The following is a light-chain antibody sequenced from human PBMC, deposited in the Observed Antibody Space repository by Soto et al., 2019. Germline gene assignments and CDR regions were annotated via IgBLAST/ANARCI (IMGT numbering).Light chain of an antibody. CDR1: QYISTY. J-gene: IGKJ3*01. V-gene: IGKV1-39*01. Sequence: DVPLTQSPSSLSASVGDRVTITCRASQYISTYLNWYQQKPGRAPNLLIYAASSLQSGVPSRFSGSGSGTDFTLTISSLQPEDFATYYCQQSYRTPFTFGPGTKVTIK. CDR3: QQSYRTPFT. CDR2: AAS.